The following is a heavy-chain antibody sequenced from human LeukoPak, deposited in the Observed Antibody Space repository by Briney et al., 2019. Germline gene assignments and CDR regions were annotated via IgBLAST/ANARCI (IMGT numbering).Heavy chain of an antibody. V-gene: IGHV4-59*08. CDR1: GXSISSYY. Sequence: PSETLSLTWTVSGXSISSYYGSWIRQPPGKGLESIGYIYYSGSTNYNPPLKSRVTISVDTSKNQFSLKLSSVTAADTAIYYCARPGAKWYSYGPFDYWGQGTLVTVSS. CDR3: ARPGAKWYSYGPFDY. CDR2: IYYSGST. D-gene: IGHD5-18*01. J-gene: IGHJ4*02.